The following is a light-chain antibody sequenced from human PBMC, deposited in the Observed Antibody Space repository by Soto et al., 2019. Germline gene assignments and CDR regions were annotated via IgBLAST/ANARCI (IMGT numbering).Light chain of an antibody. J-gene: IGLJ2*01. CDR1: SSDVGGYNY. CDR3: SSYTSSRPA. CDR2: DVS. Sequence: QSALTQPASVSGSPGQSITISCTGTSSDVGGYNYVSWYQQHPGKAPKLMIYDVSNRPSGVSNRFSGSKSGNTASLTISGLQAEDEADYYCSSYTSSRPAVGGGTKVTVL. V-gene: IGLV2-14*01.